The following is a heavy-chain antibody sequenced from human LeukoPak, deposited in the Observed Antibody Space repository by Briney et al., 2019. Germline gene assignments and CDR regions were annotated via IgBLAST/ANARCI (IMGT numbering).Heavy chain of an antibody. Sequence: GASVKVSCKAPGYTFTIYGISWGRQAPGQGLEWMGWISVYNGNTNYAQKLQGRVTMTTDTSTSTAYMELRSLRSDDTAVYYCARYQGYSIYGFRPSSYYFDYWGQGTLVTVSS. CDR3: ARYQGYSIYGFRPSSYYFDY. D-gene: IGHD4-11*01. J-gene: IGHJ4*02. V-gene: IGHV1-18*01. CDR1: GYTFTIYG. CDR2: ISVYNGNT.